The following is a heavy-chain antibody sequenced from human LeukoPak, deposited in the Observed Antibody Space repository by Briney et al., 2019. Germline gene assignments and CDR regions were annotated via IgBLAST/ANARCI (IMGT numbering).Heavy chain of an antibody. CDR3: ARSYGDYGNHYYYMDV. CDR2: INPNSGGT. J-gene: IGHJ6*03. CDR1: GYTFTGYY. Sequence: GASVKVSCKASGYTFTGYYMHWGRQAPGQGLEWMGRINPNSGGTNYAQKFQGRVTMTRDTSISTAYMELSRLRSDDTAVYYCARSYGDYGNHYYYMDVWGKGTTVTVSS. D-gene: IGHD4-17*01. V-gene: IGHV1-2*06.